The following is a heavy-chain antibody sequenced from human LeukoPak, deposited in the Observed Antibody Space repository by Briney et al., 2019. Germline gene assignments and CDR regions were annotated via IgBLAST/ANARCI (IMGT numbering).Heavy chain of an antibody. V-gene: IGHV1-18*01. Sequence: ASVKVSCKASGYTFTSYGISWVRQAPGQGLEWMGWISAYNGNTNYAQKLQGRVTMTTDTSTSTAYMELRSLRSDDTAVYHCARDPKWANWNEKDIVWFDPWGQGTLVTVSS. D-gene: IGHD1-1*01. CDR3: ARDPKWANWNEKDIVWFDP. J-gene: IGHJ5*02. CDR1: GYTFTSYG. CDR2: ISAYNGNT.